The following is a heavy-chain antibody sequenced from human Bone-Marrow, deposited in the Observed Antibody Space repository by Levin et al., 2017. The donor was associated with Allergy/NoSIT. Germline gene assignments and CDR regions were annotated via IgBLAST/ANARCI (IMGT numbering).Heavy chain of an antibody. Sequence: ASVKVSCKASGGTFNSHGVSWVRQAPGLGLEWVGGIIPVFGKANSAQKFQGRVSITADKSTSTVYMELSSLTSEDTAIYYCARGRVDRLGDCSTTTGPEGFDFWGQGTMVTVSS. CDR1: GGTFNSHG. CDR3: ARGRVDRLGDCSTTTGPEGFDF. V-gene: IGHV1-69*06. D-gene: IGHD2-2*01. CDR2: IIPVFGKA. J-gene: IGHJ3*01.